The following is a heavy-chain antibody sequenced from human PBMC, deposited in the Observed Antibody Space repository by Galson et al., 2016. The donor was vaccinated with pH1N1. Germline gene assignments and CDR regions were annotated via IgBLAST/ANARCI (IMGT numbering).Heavy chain of an antibody. D-gene: IGHD2-2*01. Sequence: AASGFTFSGSAMHWFRQASGKGLEWVGHIRGKAKNYATAYAASVKGRFTFSRDDSNNRAFLQMNNLRPEDTAMYYCAIGRRPDYYYGMDVWGQGTPVTVPS. CDR1: GFTFSGSA. CDR3: AIGRRPDYYYGMDV. J-gene: IGHJ6*02. CDR2: IRGKAKNYAT. V-gene: IGHV3-73*01.